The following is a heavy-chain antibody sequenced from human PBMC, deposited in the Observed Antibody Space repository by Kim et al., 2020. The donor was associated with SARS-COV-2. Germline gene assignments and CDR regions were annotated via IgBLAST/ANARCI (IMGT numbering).Heavy chain of an antibody. CDR3: GRDGAITARWGYDYG. D-gene: IGHD6-6*01. CDR1: GFSFASRA. V-gene: IGHV3-30-3*01. J-gene: IGHJ6*01. CDR2: TSYDGSDA. Sequence: GGSLRLSCAASGFSFASRAMHWARQAPGKGLEWIAVTSYDGSDAQYADSVKGRFTMSRDNSRNMLYLQMNNLRGEDTAVYYCGRDGAITARWGYDYG.